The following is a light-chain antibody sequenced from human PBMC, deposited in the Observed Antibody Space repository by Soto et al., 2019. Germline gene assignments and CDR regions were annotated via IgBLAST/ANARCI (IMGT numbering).Light chain of an antibody. Sequence: QSVLTQPRSVSGSPGQSVAISCTGTSSDIGSYNYVSWYQQHPDKAPKLMIYDVSKRPSGVPDRFSGSKSGNTASLTISGLQDEDEAEYYCCSYAGSDTLVFGGGTQLTVL. CDR1: SSDIGSYNY. CDR3: CSYAGSDTLV. J-gene: IGLJ2*01. V-gene: IGLV2-11*01. CDR2: DVS.